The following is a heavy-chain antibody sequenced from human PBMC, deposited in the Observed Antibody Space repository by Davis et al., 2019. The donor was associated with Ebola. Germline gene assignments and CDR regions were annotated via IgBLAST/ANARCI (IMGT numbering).Heavy chain of an antibody. J-gene: IGHJ4*02. Sequence: AASVKVSCKASGYTFTNYGITWVRQAPGQGLEWMGWINPHNGNKNFAQNVQGRVTMTTDTATTTAYLEVGGLRSDDTAVYYGARAQFPTTSDHWGQGTLVTVSS. CDR2: INPHNGNK. CDR3: ARAQFPTTSDH. V-gene: IGHV1-18*04. CDR1: GYTFTNYG. D-gene: IGHD1-1*01.